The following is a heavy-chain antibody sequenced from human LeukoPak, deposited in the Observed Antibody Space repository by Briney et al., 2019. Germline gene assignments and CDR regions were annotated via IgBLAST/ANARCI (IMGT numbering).Heavy chain of an antibody. CDR2: INPNSGGT. Sequence: GASVKVSCKASGYTFTGYYMHWVRQAPGQGLEWMGWINPNSGGTNYAQKFQGRVTMTRDTSISTAYMELSRLRSDDTAVYYCARDRSDLGISGAFDIWGQGTMVTVSS. D-gene: IGHD7-27*01. CDR3: ARDRSDLGISGAFDI. CDR1: GYTFTGYY. V-gene: IGHV1-2*02. J-gene: IGHJ3*02.